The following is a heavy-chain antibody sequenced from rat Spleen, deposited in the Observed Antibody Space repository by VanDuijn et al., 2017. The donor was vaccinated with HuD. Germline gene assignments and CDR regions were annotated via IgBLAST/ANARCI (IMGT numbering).Heavy chain of an antibody. D-gene: IGHD1-4*01. CDR1: GFSLTSYG. Sequence: QVQLKESGPGLVQPSQTLSLTCTVSGFSLTSYGVSWVRQPSGKGPEWLGRMWYDGDTAYNSALKSRLSISRDTSKSQVFLQMNSLQTDDTGTYYCTREFLTTGVMDAWGQGASVTVSS. V-gene: IGHV2-63*01. J-gene: IGHJ4*01. CDR3: TREFLTTGVMDA. CDR2: MWYDGDT.